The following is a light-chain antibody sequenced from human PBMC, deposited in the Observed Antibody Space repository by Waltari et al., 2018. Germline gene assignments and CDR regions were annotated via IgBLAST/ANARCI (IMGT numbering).Light chain of an antibody. J-gene: IGKJ2*01. CDR2: DAY. V-gene: IGKV3-20*01. Sequence: ENVLAQSPGTLSLSPGERATISCRASQSLDTNYLAWYRQKPGQAPRLLIYDAYNRATGIPDRFSGSGSGTDFTLTISGVEPEDFAVYYCQHFGTSPPYTFGQGTKLEI. CDR3: QHFGTSPPYT. CDR1: QSLDTNY.